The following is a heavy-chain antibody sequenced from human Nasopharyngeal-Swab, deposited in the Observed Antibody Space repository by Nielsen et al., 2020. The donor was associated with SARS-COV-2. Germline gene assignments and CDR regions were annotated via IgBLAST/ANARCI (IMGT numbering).Heavy chain of an antibody. CDR2: IFPGGTI. CDR3: ARSGARHRGPDY. D-gene: IGHD2-15*01. J-gene: IGHJ4*02. V-gene: IGHV3-53*01. Sequence: GESLKISCAVSGFTVRSNYMSWIRQAPGKGLERVSVIFPGGTIFYADSVRGRFTISRDNSKNTLYLQMSSLRGEDTAVYYYARSGARHRGPDYWGQGTLVTVSS. CDR1: GFTVRSNY.